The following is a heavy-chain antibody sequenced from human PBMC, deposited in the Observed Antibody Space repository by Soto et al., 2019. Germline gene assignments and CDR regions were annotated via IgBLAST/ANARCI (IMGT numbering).Heavy chain of an antibody. CDR3: ARRGTVTSVDDPAHNWFDP. D-gene: IGHD4-4*01. CDR2: TYHSGNP. Sequence: PSETLSLTCDVSGDTISTGGYTWAWIRQPPGKALEWIGHTYHSGNPYYNPSLKSRVIISVDRSKNQFSLKLSSVTAADTAVYYCARRGTVTSVDDPAHNWFDPWGQGTLVTVSS. V-gene: IGHV4-30-2*01. J-gene: IGHJ5*02. CDR1: GDTISTGGYT.